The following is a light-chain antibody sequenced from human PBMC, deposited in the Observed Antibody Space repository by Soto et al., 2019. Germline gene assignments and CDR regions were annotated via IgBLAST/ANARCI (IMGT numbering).Light chain of an antibody. V-gene: IGKV1-5*01. Sequence: DIQMTQSPSTLPASVGDRVTITCRASQSISTWMAWYQQKPGKAPKLLVYDASTLQSGVASRFSGSGSGTEFTLIISGLQPDDSATYYCQQYTNTNNPWMFGQGTKMDIK. J-gene: IGKJ2*01. CDR2: DAS. CDR3: QQYTNTNNPWM. CDR1: QSISTW.